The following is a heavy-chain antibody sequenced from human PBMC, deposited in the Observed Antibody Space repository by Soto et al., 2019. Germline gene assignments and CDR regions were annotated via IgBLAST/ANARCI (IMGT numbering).Heavy chain of an antibody. Sequence: VASVKVSCKASGGTFSSYAISWVRQAPGQGLEWMGGVIPIFGTANYAQKFQGRVTITADESTSTAYMELSSPRSEDTAVYYCARYSSSPYMDFDYWGQGTLVTVSS. D-gene: IGHD6-6*01. J-gene: IGHJ4*02. V-gene: IGHV1-69*13. CDR3: ARYSSSPYMDFDY. CDR1: GGTFSSYA. CDR2: VIPIFGTA.